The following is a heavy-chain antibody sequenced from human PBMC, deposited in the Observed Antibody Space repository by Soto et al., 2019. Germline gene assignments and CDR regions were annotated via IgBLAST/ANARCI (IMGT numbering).Heavy chain of an antibody. CDR1: GFTFSSYW. D-gene: IGHD2-2*01. Sequence: EVQLVESGGGLVQPGGSLRLSCAASGFTFSSYWMSWVRQAPGKGLEWVANIKQDGSEKYYVDSVKGRFTISRDNAKNSLYLQMNSLRAEDTAVYYCAGEGIVVVPAAMGYYYYGMDVWGQGTTVTVSS. V-gene: IGHV3-7*05. CDR3: AGEGIVVVPAAMGYYYYGMDV. CDR2: IKQDGSEK. J-gene: IGHJ6*02.